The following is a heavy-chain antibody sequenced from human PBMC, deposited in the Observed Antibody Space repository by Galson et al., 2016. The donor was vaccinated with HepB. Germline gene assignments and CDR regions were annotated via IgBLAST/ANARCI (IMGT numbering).Heavy chain of an antibody. CDR2: ISSGSSYT. Sequence: SLRLSCAVSGFSFRSHAMNWARQAPGKGLEWVSSISSGSSYTYYAASVEGRFTISRDNARNSLYLQMNSLRVEDTAVYYCARMRYSSGWLDGFDIWGQGTMVTVSS. J-gene: IGHJ3*02. CDR1: GFSFRSHA. D-gene: IGHD6-19*01. CDR3: ARMRYSSGWLDGFDI. V-gene: IGHV3-21*01.